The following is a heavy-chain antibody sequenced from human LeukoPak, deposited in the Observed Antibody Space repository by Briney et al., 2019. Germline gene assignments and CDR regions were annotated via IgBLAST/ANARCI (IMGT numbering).Heavy chain of an antibody. CDR1: GGSTSRYY. CDR3: ARLPGIAAV. V-gene: IGHV4-59*08. J-gene: IGHJ4*02. D-gene: IGHD6-13*01. Sequence: SETLSLTCTVSGGSTSRYYWSWIRQPPGKRLEWLSYINQSGSTTYNPSPKSRLTMSVDTSKNQISLNLISRTAADTAVYYCARLPGIAAVWGQGTLVTVSS. CDR2: INQSGST.